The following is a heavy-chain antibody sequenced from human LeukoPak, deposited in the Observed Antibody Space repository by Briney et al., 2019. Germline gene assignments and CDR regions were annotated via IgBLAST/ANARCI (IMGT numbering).Heavy chain of an antibody. CDR3: KGIAEADDWFDP. V-gene: IGHV3-11*01. CDR2: ISSSGSTI. CDR1: GFTFSDYY. Sequence: GGSLRLSCAASGFTFSDYYMSWIRQAPGKGLEWVSYISSSGSTIYYADSVKGRFTISRDNAKNSLYLQMNSLRAEDTAVYYCKGIAEADDWFDPWGQGTLVTVSS. J-gene: IGHJ5*02. D-gene: IGHD6-13*01.